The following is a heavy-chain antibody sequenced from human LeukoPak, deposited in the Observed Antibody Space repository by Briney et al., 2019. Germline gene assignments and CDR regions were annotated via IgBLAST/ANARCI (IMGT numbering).Heavy chain of an antibody. D-gene: IGHD3-10*01. Sequence: GGSLRLSCAASGLTFSSYSMNWVRQAPGKGLEWVSSISSSSSYIYYADSVKGRFTISRDNAKNSLYLQMNSLRAEDTAVYYCARDGLLCPFDYWGQGTLVTVSS. CDR3: ARDGLLCPFDY. CDR1: GLTFSSYS. V-gene: IGHV3-21*01. CDR2: ISSSSSYI. J-gene: IGHJ4*02.